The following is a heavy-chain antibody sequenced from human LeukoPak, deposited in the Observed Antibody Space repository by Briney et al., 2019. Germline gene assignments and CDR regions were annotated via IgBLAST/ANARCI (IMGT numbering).Heavy chain of an antibody. CDR3: ARDPRMVANSYYGMDV. Sequence: GGSLRLSCAASGFTFSSYGMHWVRQAPGKGLEWVAVIWYDGSNKYYADSVKGRFTISRDNSKNTLYLQMNSLRAEDTAVYYCARDPRMVANSYYGMDVWGQGTTVTVSS. CDR1: GFTFSSYG. J-gene: IGHJ6*02. D-gene: IGHD2-8*01. V-gene: IGHV3-33*01. CDR2: IWYDGSNK.